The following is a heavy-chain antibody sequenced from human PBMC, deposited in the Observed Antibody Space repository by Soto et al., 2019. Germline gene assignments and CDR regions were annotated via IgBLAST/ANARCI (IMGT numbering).Heavy chain of an antibody. Sequence: PSETLSLTCTVSGGSISSGGHYWSWIRQHPGKGLEWIGYIYYSGSTYYNPSLKSRVTISVDTSKNQFSLKLSSVTAADTAVYYCARLQIITIFGVVKPTINWIDPWGQGTLVTVSS. CDR1: GGSISSGGHY. D-gene: IGHD3-3*01. V-gene: IGHV4-31*03. CDR3: ARLQIITIFGVVKPTINWIDP. J-gene: IGHJ5*02. CDR2: IYYSGST.